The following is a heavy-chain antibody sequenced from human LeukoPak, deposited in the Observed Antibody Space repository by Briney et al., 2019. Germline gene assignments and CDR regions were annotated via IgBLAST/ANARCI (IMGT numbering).Heavy chain of an antibody. V-gene: IGHV6-1*01. J-gene: IGHJ4*02. CDR1: GDSVSSNSAA. Sequence: SQTLSLTCAISGDSVSSNSAAWNWIRQSPSRGLEWPGRTYYRSKWYNDYAVSVKSRITINPDTSRNQFSLQLNSVTPEDTAVYYCARGESSGWWPLDYWGQGTLVTVSS. CDR3: ARGESSGWWPLDY. D-gene: IGHD6-19*01. CDR2: TYYRSKWYN.